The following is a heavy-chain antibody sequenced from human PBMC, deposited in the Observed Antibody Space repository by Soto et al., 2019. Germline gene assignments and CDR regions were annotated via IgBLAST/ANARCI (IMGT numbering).Heavy chain of an antibody. CDR3: AKDVHYDFWSGPIDY. D-gene: IGHD3-3*01. Sequence: GGSLSLSCAASGFTFACYLIFWVRQAPGRGVEWVFAISGSGGSTYYADSVKGRFTISRGNSKNTLYLQMHSLRAEDTAVYYCAKDVHYDFWSGPIDYWGQGTMVTVSS. CDR2: ISGSGGST. V-gene: IGHV3-23*01. J-gene: IGHJ4*02. CDR1: GFTFACYL.